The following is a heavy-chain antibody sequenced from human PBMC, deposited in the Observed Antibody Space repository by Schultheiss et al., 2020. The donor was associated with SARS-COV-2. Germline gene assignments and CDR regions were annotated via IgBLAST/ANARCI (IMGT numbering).Heavy chain of an antibody. V-gene: IGHV4-34*01. CDR1: GGSFSGYY. CDR3: AGKRRGYSYGYFDL. Sequence: SETLSLTCAVYGGSFSGYYWSWIRQPPGKGLEWIGYIYYSGSTYYNPSLKSRVTISVDTSKNQFSLKLSSVTAADTAVYYCAGKRRGYSYGYFDLWGRGTLVPSPQ. D-gene: IGHD5-18*01. CDR2: IYYSGST. J-gene: IGHJ2*01.